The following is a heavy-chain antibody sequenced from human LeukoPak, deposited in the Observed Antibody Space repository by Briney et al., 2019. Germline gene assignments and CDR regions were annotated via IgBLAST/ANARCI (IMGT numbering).Heavy chain of an antibody. D-gene: IGHD3-9*01. J-gene: IGHJ4*02. CDR1: GFTFSSYT. Sequence: KPGGSLRLSCAASGFTFSSYTMNWVRQAPGKGLEWVSCISETSSYIYYADSVKGRFTISRDNAKNSLYLQMNSLRAEDTAVYYCAKSLGGYFDRFGDWGQGTLVAVSS. V-gene: IGHV3-21*01. CDR3: AKSLGGYFDRFGD. CDR2: ISETSSYI.